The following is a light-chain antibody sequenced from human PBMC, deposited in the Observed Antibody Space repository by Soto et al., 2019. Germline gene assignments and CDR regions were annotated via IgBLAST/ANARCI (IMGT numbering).Light chain of an antibody. CDR3: QQSYITPRT. J-gene: IGKJ1*01. V-gene: IGKV3-20*01. CDR2: GAS. Sequence: EIVLTQSPGTLSLSPGERATLSCSASQSVSNNYLAWYQQKPGQAPRLLIYGASNRATGIPDRFSGSGSGTDFTLTISRLEPEDFATYFCQQSYITPRTFGQGTKVDIK. CDR1: QSVSNNY.